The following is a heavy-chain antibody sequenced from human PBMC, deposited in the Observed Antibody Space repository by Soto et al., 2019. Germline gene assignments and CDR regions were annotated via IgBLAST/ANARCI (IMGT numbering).Heavy chain of an antibody. CDR1: GGSIRSYY. CDR2: IYYSGST. D-gene: IGHD4-17*01. CDR3: TRVGGYYGDYPNFDY. J-gene: IGHJ4*02. Sequence: SETLSLTCTVYGGSIRSYYWSWIRQPPGKGLEWIGNIYYSGSTNYNPSRKSRVTMSVDMSKNQVSLKLSAVTAADTAVYYCTRVGGYYGDYPNFDYWGQGALVTVSS. V-gene: IGHV4-59*01.